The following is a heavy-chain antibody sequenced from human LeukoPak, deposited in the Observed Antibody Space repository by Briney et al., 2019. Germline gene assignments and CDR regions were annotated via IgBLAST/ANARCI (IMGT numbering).Heavy chain of an antibody. CDR3: ARGFGVVRVNWFDS. J-gene: IGHJ5*01. V-gene: IGHV3-7*01. CDR2: INQGGSEK. CDR1: GFTVSSNY. Sequence: GGSLRLSCAASGFTVSSNYMSWVRQAPGKGLEWVANINQGGSEKYYVDSVKGRFTISKNNAKNSLYLQMNSLRVEDTAVYYCARGFGVVRVNWFDSWGQGTLVTVSS. D-gene: IGHD3-3*01.